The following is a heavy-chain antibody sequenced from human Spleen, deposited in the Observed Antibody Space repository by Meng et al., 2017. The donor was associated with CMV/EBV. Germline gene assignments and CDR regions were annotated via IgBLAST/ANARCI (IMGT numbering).Heavy chain of an antibody. CDR3: AKDREAAAGITY. V-gene: IGHV3-23*01. Sequence: GVLKISCAASGFTFSSYAMSWVRQAPGKGLEWVSALTGSGCNTYYADSVKGQFTISRDNSKSTLYLQMNSLRAEDTAVYYCAKDREAAAGITYWGQGTLVTVSS. D-gene: IGHD6-13*01. J-gene: IGHJ4*02. CDR2: LTGSGCNT. CDR1: GFTFSSYA.